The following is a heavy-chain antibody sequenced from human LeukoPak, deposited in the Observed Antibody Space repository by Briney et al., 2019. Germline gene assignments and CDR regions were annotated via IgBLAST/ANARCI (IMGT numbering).Heavy chain of an antibody. CDR1: GYTFGTHW. CDR2: INPSGDFR. Sequence: ASVTVSFKASGYTFGTHWVHWVRQAPGQGLEWMGIINPSGDFRSYAQKFQGRVTVTRDMSTRTVYMELSDLEPEDTAVYYCARDYSGEWEQLTGWWFDPWGQGTLVTVSS. D-gene: IGHD1-26*01. J-gene: IGHJ5*02. CDR3: ARDYSGEWEQLTGWWFDP. V-gene: IGHV1-46*01.